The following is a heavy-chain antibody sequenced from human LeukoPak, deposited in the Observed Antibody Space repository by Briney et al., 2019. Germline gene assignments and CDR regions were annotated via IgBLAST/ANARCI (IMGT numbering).Heavy chain of an antibody. J-gene: IGHJ5*02. D-gene: IGHD6-6*01. Sequence: GESLKIPCQSSGYTFTSYWIGWVRQMPGKGLQWMGIIYPGDSDTTYSPSFQGQVTISADKSISTAYLQWSSLKASDTAIHYCARLIVGSSSTGWFDPWGQGTLVTVSS. CDR3: ARLIVGSSSTGWFDP. CDR2: IYPGDSDT. CDR1: GYTFTSYW. V-gene: IGHV5-51*01.